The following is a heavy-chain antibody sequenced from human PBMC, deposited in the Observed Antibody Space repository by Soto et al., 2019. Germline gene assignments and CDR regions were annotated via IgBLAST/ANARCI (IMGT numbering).Heavy chain of an antibody. CDR3: ARVGSSGWSPDY. CDR2: IFYTGST. V-gene: IGHV4-59*11. Sequence: VSLTCTVSGGSISGHYWIWIRQSPGKGLEWIGYIFYTGSTNYNPSLKSRVTLSADTSKNQFSLRLSSVTAADTAVYYCARVGSSGWSPDYWGQGTLVTVS. J-gene: IGHJ4*02. CDR1: GGSISGHY. D-gene: IGHD6-19*01.